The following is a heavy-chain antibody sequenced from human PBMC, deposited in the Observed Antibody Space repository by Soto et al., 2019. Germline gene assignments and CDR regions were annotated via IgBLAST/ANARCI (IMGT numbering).Heavy chain of an antibody. Sequence: ASVKVSCKASGYTFTSYYMHWVRQAPGQRLEWMGRINASNGSTNYSQKFQGRVTITRDTSASTAYMELSSLRSEDTAVYYCARDSGSPWGPGTLVTVSS. D-gene: IGHD3-10*01. CDR2: INASNGST. CDR1: GYTFTSYY. J-gene: IGHJ5*02. CDR3: ARDSGSP. V-gene: IGHV1-3*01.